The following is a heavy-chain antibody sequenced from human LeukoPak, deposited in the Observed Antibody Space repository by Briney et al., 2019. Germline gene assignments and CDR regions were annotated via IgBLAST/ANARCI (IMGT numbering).Heavy chain of an antibody. CDR1: GFDFIDYS. CDR3: ARDHRYAFDN. CDR2: IGISSGNT. D-gene: IGHD5-12*01. Sequence: GGSLRLSCAASGFDFIDYSMNWVRQAPGKGLEWISYIGISSGNTKYAGSVKGRFTISRDKARNSLYLQMNSLRVEDTAMYYCARDHRYAFDNWGHGTPVSVSS. V-gene: IGHV3-48*01. J-gene: IGHJ4*01.